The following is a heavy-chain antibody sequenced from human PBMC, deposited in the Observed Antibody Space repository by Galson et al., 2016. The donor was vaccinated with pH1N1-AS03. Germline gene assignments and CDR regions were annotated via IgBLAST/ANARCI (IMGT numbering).Heavy chain of an antibody. Sequence: SLRLSCAASGFSFSASWMSWVRQAPGKGLEWVANIRQDGSEKYYVGSVEGRFTISRDNAKNSLYLQMNSLRDEDRAVYYCARESPLNCYLDLWGRGTLVTVSS. CDR2: IRQDGSEK. J-gene: IGHJ2*01. CDR1: GFSFSASW. V-gene: IGHV3-7*03. CDR3: ARESPLNCYLDL.